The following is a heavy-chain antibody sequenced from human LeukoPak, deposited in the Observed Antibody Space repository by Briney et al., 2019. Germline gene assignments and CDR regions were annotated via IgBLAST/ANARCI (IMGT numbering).Heavy chain of an antibody. V-gene: IGHV3-7*01. CDR2: IDQDGNEK. Sequence: GRSLRLSCAASGFTLSSYGMHWVRQAPGKGLEWVANIDQDGNEKFYVDSVKGRFTISRDNAKNSLYLQMNSLRAEGTAVYYCARLLPSGFDYWGQGTLVTVSS. J-gene: IGHJ4*02. D-gene: IGHD3-22*01. CDR1: GFTLSSYG. CDR3: ARLLPSGFDY.